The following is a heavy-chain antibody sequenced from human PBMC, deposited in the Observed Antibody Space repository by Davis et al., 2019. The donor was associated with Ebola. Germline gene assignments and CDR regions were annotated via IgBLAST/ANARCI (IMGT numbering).Heavy chain of an antibody. D-gene: IGHD3-10*01. CDR1: GGSFSNYY. CDR3: ARVDYYGKTSFDY. V-gene: IGHV4-34*01. Sequence: MPSETLSLTCAVYGGSFSNYYWRWIRQPPGKGLEWIGEINHSGSTNYNPSLKSRVTISVDTSKNQFSLKLSSVTAADTAVYYCARVDYYGKTSFDYWGQGTLVTVSS. CDR2: INHSGST. J-gene: IGHJ4*02.